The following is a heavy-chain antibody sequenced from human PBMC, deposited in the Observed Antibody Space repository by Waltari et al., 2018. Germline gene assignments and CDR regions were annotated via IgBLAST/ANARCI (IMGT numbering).Heavy chain of an antibody. Sequence: QVQLVESGGGLVKPGGSLRLSCAASGFTFSAYYMSWIRQAPGKGLEWVSYISSSGSTIYYADSVKGRFTISRDNSKNTLYLQMNSLRAEDTAVYYCAKEGRRNDAFDIWGQGTMVTVSS. J-gene: IGHJ3*02. V-gene: IGHV3-11*01. CDR3: AKEGRRNDAFDI. CDR2: ISSSGSTI. CDR1: GFTFSAYY.